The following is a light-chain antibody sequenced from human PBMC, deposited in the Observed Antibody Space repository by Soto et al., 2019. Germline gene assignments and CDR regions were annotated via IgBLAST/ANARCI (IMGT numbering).Light chain of an antibody. CDR2: EVS. Sequence: QSALTQPPSASGSPGQSVTISCTGTSSDVGGYNFVSWYQQHPDKAPKLLIYEVSKRPSGVPDRFSGSKSDNTASLTVSGLQAEDEADYYCSSFAGGNNLLFGGGTKVTVL. CDR3: SSFAGGNNLL. CDR1: SSDVGGYNF. J-gene: IGLJ2*01. V-gene: IGLV2-8*01.